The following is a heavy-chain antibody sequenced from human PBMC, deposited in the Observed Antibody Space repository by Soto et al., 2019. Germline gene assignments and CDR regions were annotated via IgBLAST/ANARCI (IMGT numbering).Heavy chain of an antibody. CDR2: INSDGSST. Sequence: EGQLVESGGGLVKPGGSLRLSCAASVVTFSSYWMHWVRQAPVKGLVWVSRINSDGSSTSYADSVKGRFTISRDNAKNTLYLQMNSLRAEDTAVYYCAVAVAGPTAIGYWGQGTLVTVSS. J-gene: IGHJ4*02. V-gene: IGHV3-74*01. CDR3: AVAVAGPTAIGY. CDR1: VVTFSSYW. D-gene: IGHD6-19*01.